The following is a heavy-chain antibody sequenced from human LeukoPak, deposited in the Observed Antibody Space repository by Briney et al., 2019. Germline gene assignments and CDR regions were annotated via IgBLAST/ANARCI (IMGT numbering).Heavy chain of an antibody. J-gene: IGHJ4*02. Sequence: VASVKVSCKASGGTFSSYAISWVRQAPGQGLEWMGGIIPIFGTANYAQKFQGRVTITADESTSTAYMELSSLRSEDTAVFYCAGSLKFITMIPHYWGQGTLVTVSS. CDR2: IIPIFGTA. CDR3: AGSLKFITMIPHY. CDR1: GGTFSSYA. D-gene: IGHD3-22*01. V-gene: IGHV1-69*13.